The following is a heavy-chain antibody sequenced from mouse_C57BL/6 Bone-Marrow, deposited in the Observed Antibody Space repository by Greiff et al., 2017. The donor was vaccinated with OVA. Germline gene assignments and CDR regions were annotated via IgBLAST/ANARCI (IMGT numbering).Heavy chain of an antibody. J-gene: IGHJ3*01. V-gene: IGHV1-59*01. Sequence: QVQLQQPGAELVRPGTSVKLSCQASGYTFTSYWMHWVKQRPGQGLEWIGVIAPSDSYTNYNQKFKGKATLTVDTSSSTAYMQLSSLTSEDSAVYYCAREVSFAYWGQGTLVTVSA. CDR3: AREVSFAY. D-gene: IGHD2-2*01. CDR2: IAPSDSYT. CDR1: GYTFTSYW.